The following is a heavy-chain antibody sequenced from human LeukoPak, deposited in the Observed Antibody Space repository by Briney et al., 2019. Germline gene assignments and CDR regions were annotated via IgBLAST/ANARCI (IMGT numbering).Heavy chain of an antibody. D-gene: IGHD1-14*01. CDR1: GFTVSSNY. Sequence: AGGSLRLSCAASGFTVSSNYMSWVRQAPGKGLEWVSVIYSGGSTYYADSVKGRFTISRDNSKNTLYLQMNSLRAEDAAVYYCARDLNPPPGDCWGQGTLVTVSS. J-gene: IGHJ4*02. V-gene: IGHV3-66*01. CDR2: IYSGGST. CDR3: ARDLNPPPGDC.